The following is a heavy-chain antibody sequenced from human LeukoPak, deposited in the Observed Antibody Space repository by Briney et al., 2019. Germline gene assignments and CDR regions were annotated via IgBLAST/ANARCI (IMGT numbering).Heavy chain of an antibody. CDR1: GFTFTSSA. D-gene: IGHD2-15*01. J-gene: IGHJ4*02. V-gene: IGHV1-58*01. Sequence: SVKVSCKASGFTFTSSAVQWVRQARGQRLEWIGWIVVGSGNTNYAQKFQERVTITRDMSTSTAYMELSILRSEDTAVYYCAANVGFVVGGYWGQGTLVTVSS. CDR3: AANVGFVVGGY. CDR2: IVVGSGNT.